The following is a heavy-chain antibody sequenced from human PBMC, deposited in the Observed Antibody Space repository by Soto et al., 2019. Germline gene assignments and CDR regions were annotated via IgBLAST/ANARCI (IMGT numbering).Heavy chain of an antibody. D-gene: IGHD5-12*01. CDR2: IYPGDSDT. V-gene: IGHV5-51*01. J-gene: IGHJ6*02. CDR1: GYSFTSYW. CDR3: ARLGDGYTLYNDGMDV. Sequence: GASRKISCKGSGYSFTSYWIGWGRQMPGKGLEWMGIIYPGDSDTRYSPSFQGQVTISADKSISTAYLKWSRLKASETATYYCARLGDGYTLYNDGMDVWGQGTTVTVS.